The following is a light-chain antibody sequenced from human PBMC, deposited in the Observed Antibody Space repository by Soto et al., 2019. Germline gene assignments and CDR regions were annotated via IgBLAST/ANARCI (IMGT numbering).Light chain of an antibody. V-gene: IGLV1-40*01. CDR1: SSNIGAGYD. CDR2: GNS. CDR3: QSYDSSLSVRYV. Sequence: ALTQPPSVSGAPGQRVTISCTGSSSNIGAGYDVHWYQQLPGTAPKLLIYGNSNRLSGVPDRFSGSKSGTSASLAITGLQAEDEADYYCQSYDSSLSVRYVFGTGTKVTVL. J-gene: IGLJ1*01.